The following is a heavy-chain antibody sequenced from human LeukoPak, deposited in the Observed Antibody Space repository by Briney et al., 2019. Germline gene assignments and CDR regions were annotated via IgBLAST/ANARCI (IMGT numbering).Heavy chain of an antibody. Sequence: GGSLRLSCAASGFTFSSYGMNWVRQAPGKGLEWVAFIRYDGSIKYSADSVKGRFTISRDNSKNTLFLQMNSLRAEDAAVYYCAKDGGWMDPSVLYWYFDLWGRGTLVTVSS. V-gene: IGHV3-30*02. CDR1: GFTFSSYG. D-gene: IGHD3-16*01. CDR2: IRYDGSIK. CDR3: AKDGGWMDPSVLYWYFDL. J-gene: IGHJ2*01.